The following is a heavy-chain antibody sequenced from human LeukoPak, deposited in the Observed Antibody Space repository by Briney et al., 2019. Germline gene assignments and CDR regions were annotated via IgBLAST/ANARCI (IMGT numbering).Heavy chain of an antibody. CDR3: AELGITMIGGV. D-gene: IGHD3-10*02. Sequence: GGSLRLSCAASGFTFSSYEMNWVRQAPGKGLERVSYISSSGSTIYYADSVKGRFTISRDNAKNSLYLQMDSLRAEDTAVYYCAELGITMIGGVWGKGTTVTISS. J-gene: IGHJ6*04. V-gene: IGHV3-48*03. CDR1: GFTFSSYE. CDR2: ISSSGSTI.